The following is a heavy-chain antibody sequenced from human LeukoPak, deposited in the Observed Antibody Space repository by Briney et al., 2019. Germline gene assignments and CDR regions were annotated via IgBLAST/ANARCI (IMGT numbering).Heavy chain of an antibody. CDR2: ISGSGGST. Sequence: GESLRLSCAASEYTFGNFWMTWVRQAPGKGLEWVSAISGSGGSTYYADSVKGRFTISRDNSKNTLYLQMNSLRVEDTAVYYCAKVAKYYYGSETYYFFEHWGQGTPVTASS. D-gene: IGHD3-10*01. CDR1: EYTFGNFW. CDR3: AKVAKYYYGSETYYFFEH. J-gene: IGHJ4*02. V-gene: IGHV3-23*01.